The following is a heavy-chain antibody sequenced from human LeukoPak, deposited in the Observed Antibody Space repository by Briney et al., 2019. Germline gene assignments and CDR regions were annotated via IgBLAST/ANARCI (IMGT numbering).Heavy chain of an antibody. Sequence: PSETLSLTCAVSGGSISSGGYSWSWIRQPPGKGLEWIGYIYHSGSTYYNPSLKSRVTVSVDNANNQFSLRLSSVTAADTAVYYCARGGLGPFDYWGQGTLVTVSS. CDR3: ARGGLGPFDY. J-gene: IGHJ4*02. CDR2: IYHSGST. V-gene: IGHV4-30-2*01. D-gene: IGHD6-19*01. CDR1: GGSISSGGYS.